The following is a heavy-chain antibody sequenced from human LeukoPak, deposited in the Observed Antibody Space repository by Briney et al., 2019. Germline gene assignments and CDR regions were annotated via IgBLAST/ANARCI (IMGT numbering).Heavy chain of an antibody. J-gene: IGHJ4*02. Sequence: SETLSLTCAVSGYSISSGYYWGWIRQPPGKGLEWIGSIYHSGSTYYNPSLKSRVTISVGTSKNQFSLKLSSVTAADTAVYYCATYCSSTSCYGGGDYWGQGTLVTVSS. CDR3: ATYCSSTSCYGGGDY. CDR2: IYHSGST. D-gene: IGHD2-2*01. V-gene: IGHV4-38-2*01. CDR1: GYSISSGYY.